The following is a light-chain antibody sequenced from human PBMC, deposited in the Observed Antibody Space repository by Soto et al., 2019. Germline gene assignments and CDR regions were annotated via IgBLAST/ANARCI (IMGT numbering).Light chain of an antibody. CDR1: QDISNY. V-gene: IGKV1-33*01. Sequence: DIQMTQSPSSLSASVGDRVTITCQASQDISNYLNWYQQKPGKAPKLLIYDASNLETGVPSRFSGSGSGTDFTFTISILQPEDIATYCCQQYDNLYTFGQGTKLEIK. J-gene: IGKJ2*01. CDR2: DAS. CDR3: QQYDNLYT.